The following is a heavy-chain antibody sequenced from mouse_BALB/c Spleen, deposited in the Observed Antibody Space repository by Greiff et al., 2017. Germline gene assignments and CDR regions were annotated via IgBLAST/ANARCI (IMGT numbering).Heavy chain of an antibody. J-gene: IGHJ1*01. CDR2: IDPANGNT. CDR1: GFNIPDTY. D-gene: IGHD2-1*01. Sequence: VQLQQSGAELVKPGASVKLSCTASGFNIPDTYLHWVKQRPEQGLEWIGRIDPANGNTKYDPKFPGKATITADTSSNTAYLQLSSLTSEDTAVYYCARKYGNYGWYFDVWGAGTTVTVSS. CDR3: ARKYGNYGWYFDV. V-gene: IGHV14-3*02.